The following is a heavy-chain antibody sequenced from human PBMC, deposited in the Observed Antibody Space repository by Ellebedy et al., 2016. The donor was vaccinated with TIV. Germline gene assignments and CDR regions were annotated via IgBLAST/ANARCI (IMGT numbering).Heavy chain of an antibody. D-gene: IGHD4-17*01. V-gene: IGHV3-30-3*01. J-gene: IGHJ4*02. CDR3: ARDRVHYAHFDY. CDR2: ISYDGSNK. CDR1: GFIFSSYA. Sequence: GGSLRLSXAASGFIFSSYAMHWVRQAPGKGLEWVAVISYDGSNKYYADSVKGRFTISRDNSKNTLYLQMNSLRADDTAVYYCARDRVHYAHFDYWGQGTLVTVSS.